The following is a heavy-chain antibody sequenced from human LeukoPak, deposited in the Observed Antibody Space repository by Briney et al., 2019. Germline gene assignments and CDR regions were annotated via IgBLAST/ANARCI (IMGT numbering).Heavy chain of an antibody. J-gene: IGHJ3*02. D-gene: IGHD4-11*01. CDR1: GGSISSGGYY. V-gene: IGHV4-31*03. CDR3: ARYSIGSTLREAFDI. Sequence: SETLSLTCTVSGGSISSGGYYWSWIRQHPGKGLEWIGYIYYSGSTYYNPSLKSRVTISVDTSKNQFSLKLSSVTAADTAVYYCARYSIGSTLREAFDIWGQGTMVTVSS. CDR2: IYYSGST.